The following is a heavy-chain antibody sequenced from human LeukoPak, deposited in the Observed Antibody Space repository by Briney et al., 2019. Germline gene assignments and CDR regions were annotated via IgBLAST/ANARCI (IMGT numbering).Heavy chain of an antibody. V-gene: IGHV4-59*11. CDR2: IYYTGST. J-gene: IGHJ6*03. CDR3: ARGLVGERLRYYYQYMDV. CDR1: GASISSLY. Sequence: SETLSLTCTVSGASISSLYWSWIRQPPGKGLEWIGYIYYTGSTNYNPSLKSRITISLDTSKNQFSLNLRSVTAADTAVYYCARGLVGERLRYYYQYMDVWGKGTTVTVSS. D-gene: IGHD1-1*01.